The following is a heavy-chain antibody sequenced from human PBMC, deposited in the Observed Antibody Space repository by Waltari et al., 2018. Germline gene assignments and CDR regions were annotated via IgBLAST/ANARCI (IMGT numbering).Heavy chain of an antibody. J-gene: IGHJ4*02. CDR1: RGSISSGSYY. CDR2: SYTSVST. Sequence: QVHMQESGPGLVKPSQTLSPTCTLSRGSISSGSYYWSWLRQPDGKGPEWIERSYTSVSTNSNPSLKSRVTISVDTSKNQFSLKLTSVTAADTAVYYCARGGWYYFDYWGQGTLVTVSS. V-gene: IGHV4-61*02. CDR3: ARGGWYYFDY. D-gene: IGHD6-19*01.